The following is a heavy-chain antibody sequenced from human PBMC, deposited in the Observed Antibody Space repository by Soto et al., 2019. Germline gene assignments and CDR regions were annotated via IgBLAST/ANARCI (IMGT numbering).Heavy chain of an antibody. V-gene: IGHV1-8*01. J-gene: IGHJ6*03. CDR3: ASSGWVHYYYYMDV. CDR2: MNPNSGNT. D-gene: IGHD6-19*01. Sequence: ASVKVSCKASGYTFTSYDINWVRQATGQGLEWMGWMNPNSGNTGYAQKFQGRVTMTRNTSISTAYMELSSLRSEDTAVYYCASSGWVHYYYYMDVWGKGTTVTVSS. CDR1: GYTFTSYD.